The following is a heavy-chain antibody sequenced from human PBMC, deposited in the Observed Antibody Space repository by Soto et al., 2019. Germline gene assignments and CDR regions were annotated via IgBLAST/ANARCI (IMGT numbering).Heavy chain of an antibody. CDR1: GFTFGDYA. D-gene: IGHD1-26*01. J-gene: IGHJ6*02. Sequence: GSLRLAGPASGFTFGDYAMSWVRQAPGKGLEWVGFIRSKAYGGTTEYAASVKGRFTISRDDSKSIAYLQMNSLKTEDTAVYYCTRDRVGATIYYYYYYGMDVWGQGTTVTVSS. CDR3: TRDRVGATIYYYYYYGMDV. CDR2: IRSKAYGGTT. V-gene: IGHV3-49*04.